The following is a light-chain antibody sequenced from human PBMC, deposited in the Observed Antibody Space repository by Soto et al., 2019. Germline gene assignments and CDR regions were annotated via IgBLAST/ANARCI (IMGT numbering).Light chain of an antibody. CDR2: EVT. J-gene: IGLJ3*02. CDR3: CSFAGRKTWV. CDR1: GTDVGTYNF. V-gene: IGLV2-23*02. Sequence: QSVLTQPASVSGSPGQSITISCTGSGTDVGTYNFVSWFQRHPGKAPQLIIYEVTEWPSGVSPRFSGSKSVNTASLTISGLRAEDEADYFCCSFAGRKTWVFGGGTKLTVL.